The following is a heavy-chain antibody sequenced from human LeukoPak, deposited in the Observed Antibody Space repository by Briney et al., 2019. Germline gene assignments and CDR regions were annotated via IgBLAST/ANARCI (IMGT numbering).Heavy chain of an antibody. CDR3: ARHDSVFGLLNYFDY. D-gene: IGHD2-21*01. Sequence: SETLSLTCTVSGGSISSSSYYWGWIRQPPGKGLEWIGSIYYSGSTYYNPSLKSRVTISVDTSKNQFSLKLSSVTAADTAVYYCARHDSVFGLLNYFDYWGQETLVTVSS. CDR1: GGSISSSSYY. CDR2: IYYSGST. V-gene: IGHV4-39*01. J-gene: IGHJ4*02.